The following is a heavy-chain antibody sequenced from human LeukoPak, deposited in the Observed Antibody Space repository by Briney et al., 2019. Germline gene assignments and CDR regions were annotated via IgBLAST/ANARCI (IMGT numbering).Heavy chain of an antibody. CDR3: ARGAAGTIPDYYYFGLDV. CDR2: IYPGDSDT. V-gene: IGHV5-51*01. J-gene: IGHJ6*02. D-gene: IGHD1-7*01. Sequence: RGASLQISCQGAGSIFTDYWIGWVRPLPGKGVEWMGIIYPGDSDTRYSPSFQGQVTISADKSINTAHLQWSSLKASDTAMYYCARGAAGTIPDYYYFGLDVWGQGTTVTVSS. CDR1: GSIFTDYW.